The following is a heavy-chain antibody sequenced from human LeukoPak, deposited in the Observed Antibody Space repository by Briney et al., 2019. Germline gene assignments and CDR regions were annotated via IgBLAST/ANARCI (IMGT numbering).Heavy chain of an antibody. CDR3: AKDGSWGDSYFYFYMDV. J-gene: IGHJ6*03. Sequence: PGGSLRLSCEASGSGFTFGNFALSWVRQAPGQGLEWVSGISGSGYYTSYADSLKGRFTISRDNSKYPLYIEMNSLRAEDAAVYDGAKDGSWGDSYFYFYMDVWGKGTTVTVSS. CDR1: GSGFTFGNFA. D-gene: IGHD3-16*01. CDR2: ISGSGYYT. V-gene: IGHV3-23*01.